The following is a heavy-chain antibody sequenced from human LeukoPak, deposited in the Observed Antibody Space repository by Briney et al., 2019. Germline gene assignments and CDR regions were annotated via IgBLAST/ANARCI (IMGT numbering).Heavy chain of an antibody. CDR3: ARGEIFGVAYYYYMDV. Sequence: VKVSCKASGYTFTSYGISWVRQAPGQGLEWMGWISAYNGNTNYAQKLQGRVTMTTDTSTSAAYMELRSLRSDDMAVYYCARGEIFGVAYYYYMDVWGKGTTVTVSS. D-gene: IGHD3-3*01. CDR1: GYTFTSYG. V-gene: IGHV1-18*03. CDR2: ISAYNGNT. J-gene: IGHJ6*03.